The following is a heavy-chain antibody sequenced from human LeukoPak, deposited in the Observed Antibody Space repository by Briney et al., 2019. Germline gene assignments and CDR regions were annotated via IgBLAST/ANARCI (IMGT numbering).Heavy chain of an antibody. CDR1: GGSISSSSYY. D-gene: IGHD5-18*01. CDR2: IYYSGST. Sequence: SETLSLTCTVSGGSISSSSYYWGWIRQPPGKGLEWIGSIYYSGSTYYNPSLKSRVTISVDTSKNQFSLKLSSVTAADTAVYYCARDPVYSYDRPDAFDIWGQGTMVTVSS. J-gene: IGHJ3*02. V-gene: IGHV4-39*07. CDR3: ARDPVYSYDRPDAFDI.